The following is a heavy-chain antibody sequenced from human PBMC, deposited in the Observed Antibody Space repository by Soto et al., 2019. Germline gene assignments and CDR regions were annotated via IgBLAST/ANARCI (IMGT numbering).Heavy chain of an antibody. CDR2: IYYSGST. CDR3: ARHDYGGFGL. D-gene: IGHD4-17*01. J-gene: IGHJ4*02. CDR1: GGSISRSSYY. Sequence: SETLSLTCTVSGGSISRSSYYWGWIRQPPGKGLEWIGSIYYSGSTYYNPSLKSRVTISVDTSKNQFSLKLSSVTAADTAVYYCARHDYGGFGLWGQGTPVTVSS. V-gene: IGHV4-39*01.